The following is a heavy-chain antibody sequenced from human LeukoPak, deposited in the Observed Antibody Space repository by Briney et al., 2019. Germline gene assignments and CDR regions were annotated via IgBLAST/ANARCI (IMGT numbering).Heavy chain of an antibody. Sequence: SETLSLTCTVSGGSVSSYYWIWIRQPPGKGLEWIGNIYYSGRTYYNPSLKSRVTISVDTSKNQFSLNLSSVTVADTAVYYCARRGALDFWSGYYALGSWFDPWGQGTLVTVSS. CDR2: IYYSGRT. J-gene: IGHJ5*02. CDR3: ARRGALDFWSGYYALGSWFDP. V-gene: IGHV4-39*01. D-gene: IGHD3-3*01. CDR1: GGSVSSYY.